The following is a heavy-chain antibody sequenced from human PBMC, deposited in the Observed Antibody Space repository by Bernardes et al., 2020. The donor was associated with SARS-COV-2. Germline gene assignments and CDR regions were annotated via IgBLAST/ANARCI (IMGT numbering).Heavy chain of an antibody. D-gene: IGHD4-17*01. CDR1: GFTFRSYA. J-gene: IGHJ4*02. CDR3: ARDQGGDYGDLYFDY. V-gene: IGHV3-30-3*01. Sequence: SLIPSCAASGFTFRSYAMHWVRQAPGQGLEWVAVISYDGSNKYYADSVKGRFTISRDNSKNTLYLQMNSLRAEDTAVYYCARDQGGDYGDLYFDYWGQGTLVTVSS. CDR2: ISYDGSNK.